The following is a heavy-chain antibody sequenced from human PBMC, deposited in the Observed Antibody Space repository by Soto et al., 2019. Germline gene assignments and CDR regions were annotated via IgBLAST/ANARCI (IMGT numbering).Heavy chain of an antibody. CDR1: GYTFTSYG. CDR2: ISAYNGNT. J-gene: IGHJ4*02. V-gene: IGHV1-18*01. CDR3: ARDGGDSNWRGTSGAFYY. Sequence: ASVKVSCKASGYTFTSYGISWVRQAPGQGLEWMGWISAYNGNTNYAQKLQGRVTMTTDTSTSTAYMELRSLRSDDTAVYYCARDGGDSNWRGTSGAFYYWGQGTLLTVSS. D-gene: IGHD2-21*01.